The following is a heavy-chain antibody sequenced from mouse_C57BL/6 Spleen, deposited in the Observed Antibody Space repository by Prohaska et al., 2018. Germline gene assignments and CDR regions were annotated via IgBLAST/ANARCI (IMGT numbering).Heavy chain of an antibody. Sequence: EVQLLETGGGLVQPGGSRGLSCEGSGFTFSGFWLSWVRQKPGKTLEWIGDINSDGSAINYAPSIKDRFTIFRDNDKSTLYLQMSNVRSEDTATYFCMSYGNYWYFDVWGTGTTVTVSS. CDR2: INSDGSAI. J-gene: IGHJ1*03. V-gene: IGHV11-2*01. CDR1: GFTFSGFW. CDR3: MSYGNYWYFDV. D-gene: IGHD2-1*01.